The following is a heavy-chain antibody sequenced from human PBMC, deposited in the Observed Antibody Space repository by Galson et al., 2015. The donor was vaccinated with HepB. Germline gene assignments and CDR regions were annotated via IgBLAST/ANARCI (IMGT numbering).Heavy chain of an antibody. CDR1: GFSFSSHV. D-gene: IGHD1-1*01. Sequence: SLRLSCAASGFSFSSHVMHWVRQTPGKGLEWVAVILHGGTDIRYADSVKGRFTISRDNSKNTPYLQMDSLRAEDTGLYHCAKDLSGYWTYDYWGQGTLVTVSS. V-gene: IGHV3-30-3*02. CDR3: AKDLSGYWTYDY. J-gene: IGHJ4*02. CDR2: ILHGGTDI.